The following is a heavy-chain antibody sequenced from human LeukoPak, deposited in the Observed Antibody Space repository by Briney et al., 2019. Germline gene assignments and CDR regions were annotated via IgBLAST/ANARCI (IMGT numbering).Heavy chain of an antibody. CDR1: GFTPSNYA. Sequence: GGSLRLSCAPSGFTPSNYAMTWVRHAPGEGLEWVSSISVSGGSTYYTDSVTGRLSISRDTSKNTLSLQMNSLRAEHTAVYYCAKDRPLIWGYHFDYWGQGTLVTVSS. D-gene: IGHD3-16*01. J-gene: IGHJ4*02. V-gene: IGHV3-23*01. CDR2: ISVSGGST. CDR3: AKDRPLIWGYHFDY.